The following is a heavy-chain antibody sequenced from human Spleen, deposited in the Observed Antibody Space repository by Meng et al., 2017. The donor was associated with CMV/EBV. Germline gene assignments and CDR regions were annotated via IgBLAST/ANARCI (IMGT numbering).Heavy chain of an antibody. Sequence: VYGGSCSGSYRRLIRPPPEKRLGWIGVIDDNGSTKYNQSLKSRVTISVDTSENQFSLKLSSVSAADTAVYYCANVGARAAAGPVDPWGQGTLVTVSS. CDR1: GGSCSGSY. CDR2: IDDNGST. D-gene: IGHD6-13*01. CDR3: ANVGARAAAGPVDP. J-gene: IGHJ5*02. V-gene: IGHV4-34*01.